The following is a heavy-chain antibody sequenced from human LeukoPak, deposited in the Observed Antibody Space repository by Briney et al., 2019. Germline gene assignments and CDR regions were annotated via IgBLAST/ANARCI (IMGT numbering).Heavy chain of an antibody. CDR3: ARSSQSDYYYYMDV. CDR1: GGSISSYY. V-gene: IGHV4-4*09. Sequence: SETLSLTCTVSGGSISSYYWSWIRQPPGKGLEWMGYIYTSGSTNYNPSLKSRVTISVDTSKNQFSLKLSSVTAADTAVYYCARSSQSDYYYYMDVWGKGTTVTVSS. J-gene: IGHJ6*03. CDR2: IYTSGST. D-gene: IGHD6-13*01.